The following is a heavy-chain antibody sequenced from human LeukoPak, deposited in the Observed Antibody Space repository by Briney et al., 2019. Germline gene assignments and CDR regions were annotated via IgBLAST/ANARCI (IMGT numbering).Heavy chain of an antibody. V-gene: IGHV4-59*01. D-gene: IGHD3-22*01. Sequence: SETLSLICTVSGASISSYYWSWIRQPPGKGLEWIGDIYYSGSIKYNPSLKSRVTMSVDTSKNQFSLKLSSVTAADTAIYYCARENPSGYYNRPIDYWGQGTLVTVSS. J-gene: IGHJ4*02. CDR3: ARENPSGYYNRPIDY. CDR2: IYYSGSI. CDR1: GASISSYY.